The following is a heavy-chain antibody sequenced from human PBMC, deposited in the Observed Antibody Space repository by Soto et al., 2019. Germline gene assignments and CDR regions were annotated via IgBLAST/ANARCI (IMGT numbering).Heavy chain of an antibody. CDR2: INAGNGNT. J-gene: IGHJ3*02. V-gene: IGHV1-3*01. CDR1: GYTFTSYA. Sequence: QVQLVQSGAEVKKPGASVKVSCKASGYTFTSYAMHWVRQAPGQRLEWMGWINAGNGNTKYSQKFQGRVTITRDTSASTAYMELSSLRSEDTAVYYCAREFLFEPNAFDIWGQGTMVTVSS. CDR3: AREFLFEPNAFDI.